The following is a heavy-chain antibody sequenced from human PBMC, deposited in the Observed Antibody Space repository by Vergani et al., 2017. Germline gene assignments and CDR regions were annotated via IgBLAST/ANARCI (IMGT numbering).Heavy chain of an antibody. CDR2: IYPGNSET. Sequence: EVQLEQSGAAVKKPGESLEISCKGSGYPFSRNWISWVRELPGQGLQPMGMIYPGNSETRNNPSFRGQVTMSVDKSISTAYLQWSSLKASDSAMYYCARVYCRGMSCAGTDYFYHIDVWGKGTTVTVSS. CDR3: ARVYCRGMSCAGTDYFYHIDV. CDR1: GYPFSRNW. D-gene: IGHD3/OR15-3a*01. J-gene: IGHJ6*03. V-gene: IGHV5-51*03.